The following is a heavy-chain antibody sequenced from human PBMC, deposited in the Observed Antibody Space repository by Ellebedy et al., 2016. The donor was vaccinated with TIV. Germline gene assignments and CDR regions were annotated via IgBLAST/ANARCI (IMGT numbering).Heavy chain of an antibody. CDR2: MNPNSGNT. D-gene: IGHD5-12*01. CDR1: GYTFTSYD. J-gene: IGHJ3*02. CDR3: ARSGGYSGYGDDAFDI. V-gene: IGHV1-8*03. Sequence: ASVKVSCKASGYTFTSYDINWVRQATGQGLEWMGWMNPNSGNTGYAQKFQGRVTITRNTSISTAYMELSSLRSEDTAVYYCARSGGYSGYGDDAFDIWGQGTMVTVSS.